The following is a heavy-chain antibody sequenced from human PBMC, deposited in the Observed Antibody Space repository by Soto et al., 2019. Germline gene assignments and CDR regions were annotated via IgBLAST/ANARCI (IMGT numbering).Heavy chain of an antibody. CDR2: SKKRRDGGTT. J-gene: IGHJ4*02. CDR3: TTIVPWGWNS. CDR1: GFSFSDTW. V-gene: IGHV3-15*07. D-gene: IGHD3-16*01. Sequence: DVQLVESGGGLVKPGGSLRLSCAASGFSFSDTWMNWVRQAPGRGLEWVGRSKKRRDGGTTDYAAIVRGRFTISRDDSTYTLYLHMSSLKTEDTDIYSCTTIVPWGWNSWGQGTLVTVSS.